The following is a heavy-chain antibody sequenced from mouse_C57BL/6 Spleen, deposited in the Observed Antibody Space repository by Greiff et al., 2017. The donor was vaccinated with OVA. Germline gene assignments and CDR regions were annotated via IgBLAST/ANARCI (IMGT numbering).Heavy chain of an antibody. V-gene: IGHV1-64*01. D-gene: IGHD1-1*01. CDR1: GYTFTSYW. CDR2: IHPNSGST. Sequence: VQLQQPGAELVKPGASVKLPCKASGYTFTSYWMHWVKQRPGQGLEWIGMIHPNSGSTNYNEKFKSKATLTVDKSSSTAYMQLSSLTSEDSAVYYCARSRIVLRSYYFDYWGQGTTLTVSS. CDR3: ARSRIVLRSYYFDY. J-gene: IGHJ2*01.